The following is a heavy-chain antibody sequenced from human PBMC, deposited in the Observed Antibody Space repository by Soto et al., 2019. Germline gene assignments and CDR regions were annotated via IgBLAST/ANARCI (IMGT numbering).Heavy chain of an antibody. CDR3: XXGRGAAADYFDF. CDR2: ISSSTSHT. V-gene: IGHV3-11*05. CDR1: GFTFSDYY. D-gene: IGHD6-13*01. J-gene: IGHJ4*02. Sequence: QVQLVESGGGLVKPGGSLRLSCAVSGFTFSDYYMTWIRQAPGKGLEWVSYISSSTSHTNYADSVKGRFTISRDNAKXXXXLXXXXXXXXXXAVYYCXXGRGAAADYFDFWGQGTLVTVSS.